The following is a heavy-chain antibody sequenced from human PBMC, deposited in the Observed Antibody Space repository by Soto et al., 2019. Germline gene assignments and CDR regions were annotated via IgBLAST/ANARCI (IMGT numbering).Heavy chain of an antibody. D-gene: IGHD3-10*01. CDR2: INHSGST. V-gene: IGHV4-34*01. J-gene: IGHJ4*02. Sequence: QVQLQQWGAGLLKPSETLSLTCAVYGGSFSGYYWSWIRQPPGKGLEWIGEINHSGSTNYNPSLKSRVTISLDTSKNQFSLKLSSVTAADTAVYYCASGTMVRGVMGYWGQGTLVTVSS. CDR1: GGSFSGYY. CDR3: ASGTMVRGVMGY.